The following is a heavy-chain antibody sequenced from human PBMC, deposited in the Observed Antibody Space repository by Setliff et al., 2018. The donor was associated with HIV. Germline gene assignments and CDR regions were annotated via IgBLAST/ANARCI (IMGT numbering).Heavy chain of an antibody. CDR1: GFTFSSNW. V-gene: IGHV3-7*03. J-gene: IGHJ1*01. CDR2: IKQDGSEK. CDR3: ARGPSSTHWSPGYFQY. Sequence: GGSLPLSCVASGFTFSSNWLSWVRQAPGKGLEWVANIKQDGSEKYYVDSVKGRFTISSDNAKNSLYLQVNNLRADDTAVYYCARGPSSTHWSPGYFQYWGQGTPVTVSS. D-gene: IGHD2-8*02.